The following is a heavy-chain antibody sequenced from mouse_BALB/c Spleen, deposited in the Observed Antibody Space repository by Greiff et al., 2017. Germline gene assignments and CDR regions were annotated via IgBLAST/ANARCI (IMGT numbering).Heavy chain of an antibody. J-gene: IGHJ3*01. CDR2: INSNGGST. V-gene: IGHV5-6-3*01. CDR1: GFTFSSYG. Sequence: EVKLVESGGGLVQPGGSLKLSCAASGFTFSSYGMSWVRQTPDKRLELVATINSNGGSTYYPDSVKGRFTISRDNAKNTLYLQMSSLKSEDTAMYYCARGGYGPPWFAYWGQGTLVTVSA. D-gene: IGHD1-1*01. CDR3: ARGGYGPPWFAY.